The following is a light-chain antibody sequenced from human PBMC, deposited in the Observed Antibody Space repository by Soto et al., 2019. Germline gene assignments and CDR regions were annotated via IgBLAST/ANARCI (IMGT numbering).Light chain of an antibody. Sequence: QSVLTQPPSASGTPGQRVTISCSGSSSNIGSNTVNWYQQLPRTAPKLLIYSNNQRPSGVPDRFSGSKSGTSASLAISGLQSEDEAEYYCAAWDDSLNGNWVFGGGTKLTVL. CDR2: SNN. CDR1: SSNIGSNT. J-gene: IGLJ3*02. CDR3: AAWDDSLNGNWV. V-gene: IGLV1-44*01.